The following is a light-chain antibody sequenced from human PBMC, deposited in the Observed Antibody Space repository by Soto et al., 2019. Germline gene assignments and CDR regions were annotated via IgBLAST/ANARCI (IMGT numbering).Light chain of an antibody. CDR1: QSVSSF. CDR3: QQYDDYPWT. J-gene: IGKJ1*01. V-gene: IGKV3-11*01. CDR2: DAS. Sequence: EIMLTQSPATLSLSPGERATLSCRASQSVSSFLAWYQQKPGQAPRLLIYDASNRATGTPARFSGTGSGTEFTLTIGSLQPDDFATYYCQQYDDYPWTFGQGTKVDIK.